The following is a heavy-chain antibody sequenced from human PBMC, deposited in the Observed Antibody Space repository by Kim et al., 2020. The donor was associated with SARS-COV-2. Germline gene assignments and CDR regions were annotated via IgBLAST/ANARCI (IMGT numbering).Heavy chain of an antibody. CDR1: GGSISSGSYY. CDR3: ARDHGYSYGLDY. CDR2: IYTSGST. Sequence: SETLSLTCTVSGGSISSGSYYWSWIRQPAGKGLEWIGRIYTSGSTNYNPSLKSRVTISVDTSKNQFSLKLSSVTAADTAVYYCARDHGYSYGLDYWGQGTLVTVSS. V-gene: IGHV4-61*02. D-gene: IGHD5-18*01. J-gene: IGHJ4*02.